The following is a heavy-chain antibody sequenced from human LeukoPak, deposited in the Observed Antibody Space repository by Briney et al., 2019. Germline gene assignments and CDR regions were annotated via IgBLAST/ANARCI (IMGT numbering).Heavy chain of an antibody. D-gene: IGHD6-6*01. V-gene: IGHV4-61*02. CDR1: GSIISGSYY. CDR2: IYVSGSA. Sequence: PSETLSLTCTVSGSIISGSYYWSWIRQPAGKGLEWIGRIYVSGSANYNPSLESRVTISVDTSKNQFSLKLTSLTAADTAVYYCAREGQQLVPPFDYWGQGTLVTVSS. J-gene: IGHJ4*02. CDR3: AREGQQLVPPFDY.